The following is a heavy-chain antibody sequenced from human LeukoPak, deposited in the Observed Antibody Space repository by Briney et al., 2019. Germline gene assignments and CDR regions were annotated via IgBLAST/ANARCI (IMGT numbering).Heavy chain of an antibody. D-gene: IGHD1-7*01. CDR1: GGSISSYY. Sequence: SETLSLTCTVSGGSISSYYWSWIRQPPGKGLEWIWYIYYSGSTNYNPPLKSRVTISVDTSKNQFSLKLSSVTAADTAVYYCARHTWNYLVIDYWGQGTLVTVSS. CDR2: IYYSGST. J-gene: IGHJ4*02. V-gene: IGHV4-59*08. CDR3: ARHTWNYLVIDY.